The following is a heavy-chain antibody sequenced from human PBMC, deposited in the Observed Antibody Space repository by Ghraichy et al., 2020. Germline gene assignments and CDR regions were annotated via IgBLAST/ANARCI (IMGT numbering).Heavy chain of an antibody. CDR1: GFTFSSYS. CDR3: ARESRWLVQFYYYYGMDV. Sequence: GESLNISCAASGFTFSSYSMNWVRQAPGKGLEWVSSISSSSSYIYYADSVKGRFTISRDNAKNSLYLQMNSLRAEDTAVYYCARESRWLVQFYYYYGMDVWGQGTTVTVSS. D-gene: IGHD6-19*01. J-gene: IGHJ6*02. CDR2: ISSSSSYI. V-gene: IGHV3-21*01.